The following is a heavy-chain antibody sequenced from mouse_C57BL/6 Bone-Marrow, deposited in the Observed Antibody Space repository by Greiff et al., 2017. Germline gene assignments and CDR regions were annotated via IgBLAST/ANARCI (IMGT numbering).Heavy chain of an antibody. D-gene: IGHD2-2*01. CDR2: INPNYGTT. CDR3: ARGDVYEYAMDY. J-gene: IGHJ4*01. V-gene: IGHV1-39*01. Sequence: EVQLQQSGPELVKPGASVKISCKASGYSFTDYNMNWVKQSNGKSLEWIGVINPNYGTTSYNQKFKGKATLTVDQSSSTAYMQRNSLTSEDTAVYYGARGDVYEYAMDYWGQGTSVTVSS. CDR1: GYSFTDYN.